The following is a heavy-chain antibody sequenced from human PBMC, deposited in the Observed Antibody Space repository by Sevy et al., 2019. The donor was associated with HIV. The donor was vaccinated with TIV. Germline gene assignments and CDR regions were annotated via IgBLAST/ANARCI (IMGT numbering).Heavy chain of an antibody. D-gene: IGHD4-4*01. CDR2: IYYTGTT. V-gene: IGHV4-31*03. CDR3: ARTTVTTLSSARNNWFDP. J-gene: IGHJ5*02. Sequence: KQSQTLSLTCTVSGDSINNGDYYWSWIRQHPGKGLEWIGKIYYTGTTYYNPSLKSRLRISVERSENTLYLSLRSVTAADTAVYYCARTTVTTLSSARNNWFDPWGQGTLVTVSS. CDR1: GDSINNGDYY.